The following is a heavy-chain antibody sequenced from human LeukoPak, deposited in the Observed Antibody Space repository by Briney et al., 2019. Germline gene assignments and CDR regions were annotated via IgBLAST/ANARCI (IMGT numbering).Heavy chain of an antibody. D-gene: IGHD3-22*01. CDR3: ARVGISYYYDSNGYKY. Sequence: ASVKVSCKASGYTFTGYYIHGVRQAPGQGLEWVGRVNPNSGDTNFAQNFQGRVTMTRDTSITTAYMELSSLRSDDTAVYYCARVGISYYYDSNGYKYWGQGTLVTVSS. V-gene: IGHV1-2*06. CDR1: GYTFTGYY. J-gene: IGHJ4*02. CDR2: VNPNSGDT.